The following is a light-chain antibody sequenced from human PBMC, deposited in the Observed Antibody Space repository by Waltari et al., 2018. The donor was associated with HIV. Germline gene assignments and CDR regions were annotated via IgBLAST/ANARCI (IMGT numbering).Light chain of an antibody. CDR1: SSDIGISNF. J-gene: IGLJ2*01. V-gene: IGLV2-14*03. CDR2: DVN. Sequence: QSALIQPASLSGSPGQSITISCTGTSSDIGISNFVSWYHLHPGKATKLLLYDVNNLPSGVSSRFSGSKSGNSASLTIFGLQDDDEGDYYCGAYTSGSTPVVFGGGTKLTVL. CDR3: GAYTSGSTPVV.